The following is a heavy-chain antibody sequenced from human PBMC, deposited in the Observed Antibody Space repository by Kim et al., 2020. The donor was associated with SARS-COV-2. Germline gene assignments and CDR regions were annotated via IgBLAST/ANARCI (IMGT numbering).Heavy chain of an antibody. D-gene: IGHD2-8*02. V-gene: IGHV4-31*03. CDR2: IYYSGST. J-gene: IGHJ3*02. Sequence: SETLSLTCTVSGGSISSGGYYWSWIRQHPGKGLEWIGYIYYSGSTYYNPSLKSRVTISVDTSKNQFSLKLSSVTAADTAVYYCARARKDIVLVVYDMGAFDIWGQGTMVTVAS. CDR1: GGSISSGGYY. CDR3: ARARKDIVLVVYDMGAFDI.